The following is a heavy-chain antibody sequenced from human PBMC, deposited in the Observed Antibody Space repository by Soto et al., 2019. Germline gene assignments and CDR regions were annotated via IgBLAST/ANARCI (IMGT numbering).Heavy chain of an antibody. CDR2: ISGSGGST. CDR3: AKSRVGATGFDY. J-gene: IGHJ4*02. D-gene: IGHD1-26*01. CDR1: GFTFSSYA. Sequence: HPGGSLRLSCAASGFTFSSYAMSWVRQAPGKGLEWVSAISGSGGSTYYADSVKGRFTISRDNSKNTLYLQMNSLRAEDTAVYYCAKSRVGATGFDYWGQGTLVTVSS. V-gene: IGHV3-23*01.